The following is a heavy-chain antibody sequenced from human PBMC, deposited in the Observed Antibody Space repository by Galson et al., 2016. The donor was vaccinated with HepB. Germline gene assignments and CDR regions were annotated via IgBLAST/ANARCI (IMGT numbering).Heavy chain of an antibody. CDR3: ARPFQWLGQYYIYDAMDV. J-gene: IGHJ6*02. V-gene: IGHV1-18*01. CDR1: GYTFNTYG. Sequence: SVKVSCKASGYTFNTYGLSGVRQAPGLSPEWMGWISGYDGGTKYAQKFQARFTMTTDTSTSTVYMELKSLRSADTDVYYCARPFQWLGQYYIYDAMDVWGQGTTVTVSS. D-gene: IGHD3-22*01. CDR2: ISGYDGGT.